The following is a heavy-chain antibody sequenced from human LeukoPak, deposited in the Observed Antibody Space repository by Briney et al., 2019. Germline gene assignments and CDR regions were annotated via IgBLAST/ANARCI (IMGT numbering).Heavy chain of an antibody. CDR3: ARVSNQQPFHFDY. CDR2: IYYSGST. Sequence: SETLSLTCTVSGGSISSYYWSWLRQPPGKGLEWIGYIYYSGSTNYNPSLKSRVTISVDTSKNQFSLKLSSVTAADTAVYYCARVSNQQPFHFDYWGQGTLVTVSS. D-gene: IGHD6-13*01. V-gene: IGHV4-59*01. CDR1: GGSISSYY. J-gene: IGHJ4*02.